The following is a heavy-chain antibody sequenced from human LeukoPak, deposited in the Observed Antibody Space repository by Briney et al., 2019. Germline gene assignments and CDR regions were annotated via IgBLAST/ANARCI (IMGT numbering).Heavy chain of an antibody. CDR1: GYTFTGYY. V-gene: IGHV1-2*02. Sequence: EASVKVSCKASGYTFTGYYMHWVRQAPGQGLEWMGWINPNSGGTNYAQKFQGRVTMTRDTSISTAYMELSRLRSDDTAVYYCARDREGGRYRGSWFDPWGQGTLVTVSS. CDR2: INPNSGGT. CDR3: ARDREGGRYRGSWFDP. D-gene: IGHD1-26*01. J-gene: IGHJ5*02.